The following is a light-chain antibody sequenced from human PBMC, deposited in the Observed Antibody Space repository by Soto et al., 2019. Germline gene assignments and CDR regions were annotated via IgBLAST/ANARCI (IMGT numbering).Light chain of an antibody. CDR2: EVS. Sequence: QSALTQPASVSGSPGQSITISCTGTSSDVGGYNYVSWYQQDPGKAPKLMIYEVSNRPSGVSNRFSGSKPGNTASLTISGLQAEDEAEYYCSSYTSSGTLLVFGGGTKLTVL. CDR1: SSDVGGYNY. CDR3: SSYTSSGTLLV. J-gene: IGLJ2*01. V-gene: IGLV2-14*01.